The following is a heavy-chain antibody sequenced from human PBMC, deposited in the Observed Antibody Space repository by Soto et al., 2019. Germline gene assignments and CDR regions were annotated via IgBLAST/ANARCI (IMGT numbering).Heavy chain of an antibody. CDR2: ISYDGSNK. J-gene: IGHJ3*02. CDR1: GFTFSSYA. V-gene: IGHV3-30-3*01. Sequence: QVQLVESGGGVVQPGRSLTLSCAASGFTFSSYAMHWVRQAPGKGLEWVAVISYDGSNKYYADSVKGRFTISRDNSKNTLYLQMNSLRAEDTAVYYCTSSGWTDGAFDIWGQGTMVTVSS. D-gene: IGHD6-19*01. CDR3: TSSGWTDGAFDI.